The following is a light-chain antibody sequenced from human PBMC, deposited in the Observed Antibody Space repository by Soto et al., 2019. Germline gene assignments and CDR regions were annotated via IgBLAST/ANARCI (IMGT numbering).Light chain of an antibody. V-gene: IGKV3-11*01. Sequence: EIVLTQSPATLSLSPGERATLSCRASQSVGTYFAWYQQKPGQATRLLIYDASNRATGIRARFSGSGSWAAITLTIGSLEPADFAADDCEHRSNGPSAFGGGTMVEIK. CDR2: DAS. CDR3: EHRSNGPSA. CDR1: QSVGTY. J-gene: IGKJ4*01.